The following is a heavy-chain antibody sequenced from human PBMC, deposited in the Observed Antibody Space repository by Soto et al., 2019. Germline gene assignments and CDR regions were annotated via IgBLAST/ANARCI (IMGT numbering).Heavy chain of an antibody. CDR1: GFTFISYA. V-gene: IGHV3-23*01. J-gene: IGHJ4*02. CDR3: AISLRDFYWLLPTPTAFDE. D-gene: IGHD3-9*01. Sequence: PGGSLRLSCADSGFTFISYAMSWVRQAPGKGLEWVSAISGSGGSTYYADSVKGRFTISRDNSKNTLYLQMNSLRAEDTAVYYCAISLRDFYWLLPTPTAFDEWGQGTLVPVS. CDR2: ISGSGGST.